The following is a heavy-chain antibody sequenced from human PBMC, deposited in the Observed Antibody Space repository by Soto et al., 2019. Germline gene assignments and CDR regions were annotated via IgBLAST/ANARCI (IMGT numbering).Heavy chain of an antibody. Sequence: EVQVVESGGGLVKPGGSLRLSCTFSCSMYSMDCVRQAPGKGLEWVASISSGSAFIKYADSVKGRFTISRDNAKNSVSLKMDRLRVEDTAMYYGTRDQGGSYDSWFDPWGRGTLVTVSS. CDR2: ISSGSAFI. J-gene: IGHJ5*02. D-gene: IGHD1-26*01. V-gene: IGHV3-21*01. CDR3: TRDQGGSYDSWFDP. CDR1: SCSMYS.